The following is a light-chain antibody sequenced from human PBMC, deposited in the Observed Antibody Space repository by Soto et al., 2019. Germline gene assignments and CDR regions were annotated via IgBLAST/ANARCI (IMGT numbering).Light chain of an antibody. CDR2: KAS. Sequence: DIQMTQSPSTLSASVGDRVTITCRASQSVSRWLAWYQQKPGKAPKLLIYKASTLESGVPSRFSGSGSGTEFPLAISSLRLVDSEINYCKKYNVNWRFGQGTKWKLN. CDR1: QSVSRW. J-gene: IGKJ1*01. V-gene: IGKV1-5*03. CDR3: KKYNVNWR.